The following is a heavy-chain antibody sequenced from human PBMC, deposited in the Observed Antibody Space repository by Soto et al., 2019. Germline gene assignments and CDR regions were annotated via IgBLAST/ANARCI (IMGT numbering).Heavy chain of an antibody. CDR2: INYRGSNT. Sequence: GSLRLSCAASGFAVRSYDMHWVRQAPGKGLERISKINYRGSNTYYAESVKGRFTISSDNDKNSLYLQMNSLRVEDTGIYYCASEGLFGADCYFSCYWGQGTQVTVSS. V-gene: IGHV3-48*03. J-gene: IGHJ4*02. CDR3: ASEGLFGADCYFSCY. CDR1: GFAVRSYD. D-gene: IGHD2-21*02.